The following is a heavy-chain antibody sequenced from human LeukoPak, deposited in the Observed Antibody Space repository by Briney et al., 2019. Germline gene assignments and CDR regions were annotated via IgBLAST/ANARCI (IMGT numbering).Heavy chain of an antibody. CDR3: ASSLVGARGNHFDY. D-gene: IGHD1-26*01. CDR2: IYYSGST. Sequence: PSETLSLTCTVSDGSISSRTYFWGWIRQPPGKGLEWIGSIYYSGSTYYNPSLKSRVTMSVDMSKNQFSLDLSSVTAADTAVYYCASSLVGARGNHFDYWGQGTLVTVSS. CDR1: DGSISSRTYF. J-gene: IGHJ4*02. V-gene: IGHV4-39*01.